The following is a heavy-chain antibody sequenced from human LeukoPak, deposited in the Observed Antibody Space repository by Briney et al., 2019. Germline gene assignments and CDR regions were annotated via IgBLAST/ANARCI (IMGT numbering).Heavy chain of an antibody. CDR1: GGSFSGYY. CDR3: ARRGWYAYYYYMDV. V-gene: IGHV4-34*01. CDR2: IYYSGST. J-gene: IGHJ6*03. D-gene: IGHD6-19*01. Sequence: SETLSLTCAVYGGSFSGYYWSWIRQPPGKGLEWIGSIYYSGSTYYNPSLKSRVTISVDTSKNQFSLKLSSVTAADTAVYYCARRGWYAYYYYMDVWGKGTTVTISS.